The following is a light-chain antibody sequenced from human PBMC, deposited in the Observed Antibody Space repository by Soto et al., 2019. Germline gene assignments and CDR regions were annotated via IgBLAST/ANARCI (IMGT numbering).Light chain of an antibody. V-gene: IGKV3-20*01. CDR1: QSVSSSY. CDR3: QHYAGGSRIT. J-gene: IGKJ5*01. CDR2: GAS. Sequence: EIVLTQSPGTLSLSPGETATLSCRASQSVSSSYLAWYQQKPGQAPRLLISGASSRATGIPDRFSGSGFGTDFTLTISRLEPEDFALYYCQHYAGGSRITFGQGTRLEIK.